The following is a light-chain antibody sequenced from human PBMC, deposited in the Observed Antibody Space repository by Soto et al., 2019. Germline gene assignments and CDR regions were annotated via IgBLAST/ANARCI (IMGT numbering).Light chain of an antibody. CDR2: GAS. J-gene: IGKJ5*01. CDR1: QSVSSN. Sequence: EKVMTQSPATLSVSPGERATLSCRASQSVSSNLAWYKQKPGQATRLLIYGASSRATGIPVRVSGSGSGTEFTLTISSLQSEDFAVYYCQQYNNWPLTFGQGTRLEIK. V-gene: IGKV3-15*01. CDR3: QQYNNWPLT.